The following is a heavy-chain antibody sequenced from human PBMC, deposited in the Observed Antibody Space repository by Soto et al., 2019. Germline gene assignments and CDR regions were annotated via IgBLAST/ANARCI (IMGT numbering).Heavy chain of an antibody. Sequence: ALVKVSCKASGYTFTSYAMHWVRQAPGQRLEWMGWINAGNGNTKYSQKFQGRVTITRDTSASTAYMELSSLRSEDTAVYYCARGRIQLWLVLDYWGQGTLVTVSS. CDR3: ARGRIQLWLVLDY. CDR2: INAGNGNT. D-gene: IGHD5-18*01. J-gene: IGHJ4*02. V-gene: IGHV1-3*01. CDR1: GYTFTSYA.